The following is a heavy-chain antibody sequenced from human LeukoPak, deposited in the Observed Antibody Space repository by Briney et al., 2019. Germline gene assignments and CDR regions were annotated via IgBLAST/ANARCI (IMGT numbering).Heavy chain of an antibody. Sequence: PLASVKVSCKASGYTFTGYHLHWVRQAPGQGLEWMGWISAYNGNTNYAQKLQGRVTMTTDTSTSTAYMELRSLRSDDTAVYYCATLSPGYGSAFDIWGQGTMVTVSS. J-gene: IGHJ3*02. CDR3: ATLSPGYGSAFDI. D-gene: IGHD4-17*01. CDR2: ISAYNGNT. CDR1: GYTFTGYH. V-gene: IGHV1-18*04.